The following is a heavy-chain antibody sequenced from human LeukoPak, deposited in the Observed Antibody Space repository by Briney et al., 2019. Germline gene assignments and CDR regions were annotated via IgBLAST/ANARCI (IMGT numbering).Heavy chain of an antibody. CDR3: AREEIQFDAFDI. D-gene: IGHD5-18*01. Sequence: PSGTLSLTCTVSGGSISSYYWSWIRQPPGKGLEWIGYIYYSGSTNYNPSLKSRVTISVDTSKNQFSLKLSSVTAADTAVYYCAREEIQFDAFDIWGQGTMVTVSS. CDR2: IYYSGST. CDR1: GGSISSYY. V-gene: IGHV4-59*01. J-gene: IGHJ3*02.